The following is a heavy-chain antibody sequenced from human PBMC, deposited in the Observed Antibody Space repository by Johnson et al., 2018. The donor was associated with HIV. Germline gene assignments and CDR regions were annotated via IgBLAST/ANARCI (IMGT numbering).Heavy chain of an antibody. CDR3: HVVGAADQTNYNDAFDI. CDR1: GFTFDDYA. J-gene: IGHJ3*02. D-gene: IGHD2-15*01. V-gene: IGHV3-9*01. CDR2: ISWNSGSI. Sequence: VQLVESGGGLVQPGRSLRLSCAASGFTFDDYAMHWVRQAPGKGLEWVSGISWNSGSIGYADSVKGRFTIPRDNAKNSLYLQMNSLRAEDTALYYCHVVGAADQTNYNDAFDIWGQGTMVTVSS.